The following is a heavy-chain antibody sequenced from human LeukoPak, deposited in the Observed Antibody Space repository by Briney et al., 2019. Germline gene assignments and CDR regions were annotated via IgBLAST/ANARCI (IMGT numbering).Heavy chain of an antibody. D-gene: IGHD3-9*01. CDR3: AKWGDYDILTGYYDSDY. Sequence: PGASLRLSCAASGFTFNNYAMSWVRQAPGKGLEWVSAITGSGGTTFYADSVKGRFTISGENSKNTLYLQMNSLRAEDTAVYYCAKWGDYDILTGYYDSDYWGQGTPVTVSS. CDR1: GFTFNNYA. V-gene: IGHV3-23*01. CDR2: ITGSGGTT. J-gene: IGHJ4*02.